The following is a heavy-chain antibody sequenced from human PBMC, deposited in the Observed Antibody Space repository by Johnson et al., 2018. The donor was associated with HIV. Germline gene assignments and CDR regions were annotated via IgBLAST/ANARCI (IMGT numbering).Heavy chain of an antibody. CDR3: AKDCGRWLQSDAFDI. CDR2: ISWDGGST. CDR1: GFTFDDYT. D-gene: IGHD5-24*01. Sequence: VQLVESGGGVVQPGRSLRLSCAASGFTFDDYTMHWVRQAPGKGLEWVSLISWDGGSTYYTDSVRGRFTISRDNSKKTLYLQMNSLRAEDTAVYYCAKDCGRWLQSDAFDIWGQGTMVTVSS. V-gene: IGHV3-43*01. J-gene: IGHJ3*02.